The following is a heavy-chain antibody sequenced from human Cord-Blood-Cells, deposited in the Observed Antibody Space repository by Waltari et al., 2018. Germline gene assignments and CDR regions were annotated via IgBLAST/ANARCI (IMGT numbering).Heavy chain of an antibody. D-gene: IGHD3-16*02. CDR1: GGSISSSSYY. J-gene: IGHJ4*02. Sequence: QLQLQESGPGLVKPSETLSLTCTVSGGSISSSSYYWGWIRQPPGKGLEWIGGIYYSGSTYYNPSLKSRVTISVDTSKNQFSLKLSSVTAADTAVYYCARLATFGGVIVDYWGQGTLVTVSS. CDR2: IYYSGST. CDR3: ARLATFGGVIVDY. V-gene: IGHV4-39*01.